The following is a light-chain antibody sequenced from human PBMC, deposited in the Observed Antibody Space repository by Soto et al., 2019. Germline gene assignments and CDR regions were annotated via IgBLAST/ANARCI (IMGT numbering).Light chain of an antibody. Sequence: EIVLTQSPGILSLSPGERATLSCRASQPVRSSYLAWYQQKPGQAPRLLIYGASTRATGIPDRFRGSGSGADFTLTISSLGPEDFAVYYCQQCGISTWPFGQGTKVDIK. CDR3: QQCGISTWP. CDR2: GAS. J-gene: IGKJ1*01. CDR1: QPVRSSY. V-gene: IGKV3-20*01.